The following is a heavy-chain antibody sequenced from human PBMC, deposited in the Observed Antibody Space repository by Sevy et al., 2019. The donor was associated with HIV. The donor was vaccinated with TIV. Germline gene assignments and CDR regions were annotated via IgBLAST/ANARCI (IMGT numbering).Heavy chain of an antibody. Sequence: GGSLRLSCVASGFTFSSYSMNWVRQAPGKGLEWVSYISSSSDSSRTLYYADSVKGRFSISRDNAKNSVHLQMTSLRVEDTAVYYCARPDLRGWYFDFRGHGTLVTVSS. J-gene: IGHJ4*01. V-gene: IGHV3-48*01. D-gene: IGHD6-19*01. CDR3: ARPDLRGWYFDF. CDR1: GFTFSSYS. CDR2: ISSSSDSSRTL.